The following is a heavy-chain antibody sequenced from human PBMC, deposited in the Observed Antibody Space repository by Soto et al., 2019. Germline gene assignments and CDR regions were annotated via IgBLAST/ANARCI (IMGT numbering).Heavy chain of an antibody. J-gene: IGHJ4*02. CDR2: ISSSSSYI. CDR1: GFTFSSYS. Sequence: EVQLVESGGGLVKPGGSLRLSCAASGFTFSSYSMNWVRQAPGKGLEWVSSISSSSSYIYYADSVKGRFTISRDNAKNSLYLQMTSLRAEVTAVYYCARDWGGEGTYDYWGQGTLVTVSS. D-gene: IGHD3-16*01. V-gene: IGHV3-21*01. CDR3: ARDWGGEGTYDY.